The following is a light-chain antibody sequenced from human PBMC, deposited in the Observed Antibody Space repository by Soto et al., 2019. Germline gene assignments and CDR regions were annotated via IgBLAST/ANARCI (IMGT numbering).Light chain of an antibody. V-gene: IGKV3-20*01. CDR2: GAS. J-gene: IGKJ4*01. CDR1: QSVSSSY. Sequence: EIVLTQSPGTLSLSPGERATLSCRASQSVSSSYLAWYQQKPGQAPRLRIYGASSRATGIQDRFSGSGSATDFTLTISRLEPEDFAVYYCQQYGSSPLTFGGGTKVEIK. CDR3: QQYGSSPLT.